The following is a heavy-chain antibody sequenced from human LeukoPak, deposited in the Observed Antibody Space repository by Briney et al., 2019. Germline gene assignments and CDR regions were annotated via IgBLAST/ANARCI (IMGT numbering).Heavy chain of an antibody. Sequence: GGSLRLPCAASGFTFSSYAMSWVRQAPGKGLEWVSAISGSGGSTYYADSVKCRFTISRDNSKNTLYLQMNSLRAKDTAVYYCAKDHPAMVYYFDYWGQGTLVTVSS. CDR3: AKDHPAMVYYFDY. V-gene: IGHV3-23*01. CDR2: ISGSGGST. D-gene: IGHD5-18*01. CDR1: GFTFSSYA. J-gene: IGHJ4*02.